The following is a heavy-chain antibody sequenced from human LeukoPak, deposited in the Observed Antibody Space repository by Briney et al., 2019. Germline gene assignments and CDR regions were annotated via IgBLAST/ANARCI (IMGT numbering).Heavy chain of an antibody. Sequence: PGGSLRLSCTASGFTFSNYGMHWVRQAPGKGLEWVAFIRHNGGNTYYPDSVKGRFTCSRDNSNNTLYLQMNSLRAEDTAVYYCAKALGITFSYFDYWGQGNLVTVSS. CDR2: IRHNGGNT. CDR3: AKALGITFSYFDY. V-gene: IGHV3-30*02. CDR1: GFTFSNYG. J-gene: IGHJ4*02. D-gene: IGHD2/OR15-2a*01.